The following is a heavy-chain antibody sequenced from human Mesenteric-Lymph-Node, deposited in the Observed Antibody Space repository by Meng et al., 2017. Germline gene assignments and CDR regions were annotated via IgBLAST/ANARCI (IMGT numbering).Heavy chain of an antibody. CDR2: VWYDGNKK. Sequence: HVCPVESWRVVVQCWKSLTLSCAASGFVFSDSGIHWVRQPPGKGLEWVAMVWYDGNKKYYTESLKGRLTISRDNSKNTVSLEMNSLRAEDTAIYYCARGSHYSDFVLDHWGHGTLVNVSS. V-gene: IGHV3-33*01. D-gene: IGHD4-11*01. CDR1: GFVFSDSG. CDR3: ARGSHYSDFVLDH. J-gene: IGHJ4*01.